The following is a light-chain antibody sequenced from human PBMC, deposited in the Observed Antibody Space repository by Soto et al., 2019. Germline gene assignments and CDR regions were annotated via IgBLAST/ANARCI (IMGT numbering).Light chain of an antibody. CDR3: SSYAGSEGV. J-gene: IGLJ3*02. CDR2: EVS. V-gene: IGLV2-8*01. Sequence: QSALTQPPSASGSPGQSVTISCTGTSSDVGGYNYVSWYQQHPGKAPKLMIHEVSKRPSGVPDRFSGSKSANTASLTVSGLQTEDEADYYCSSYAGSEGVFGGGTKLTVL. CDR1: SSDVGGYNY.